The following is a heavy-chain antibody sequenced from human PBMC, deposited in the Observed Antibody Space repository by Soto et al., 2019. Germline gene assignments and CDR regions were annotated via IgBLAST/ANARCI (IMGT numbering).Heavy chain of an antibody. Sequence: SETLSLTCAVSGGSISSSNWWSWVRQPPGKGLEWIGEIYHSGSTNYNPSLKSRVTISVDKSKNQFSLKLSSVTPADTAIYYCASLLVESIGRLNGFWVYWGQGMLDTGS. D-gene: IGHD3-3*01. V-gene: IGHV4-4*02. CDR3: ASLLVESIGRLNGFWVY. J-gene: IGHJ4*02. CDR2: IYHSGST. CDR1: GGSISSSNW.